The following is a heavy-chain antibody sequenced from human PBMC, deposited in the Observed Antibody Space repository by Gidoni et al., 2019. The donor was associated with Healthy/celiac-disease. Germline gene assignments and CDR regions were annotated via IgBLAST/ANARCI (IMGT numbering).Heavy chain of an antibody. CDR3: ARGAPRGVIIFGPFDY. V-gene: IGHV4-31*03. D-gene: IGHD3-10*01. Sequence: QVQLQESGPGLVKPSQTLSLTCTVSGGSLSSGGYYWSWIRQHPGKGLEWIGYIYYSGSTYYNPSLKSRVTISVDTSKNQFSLKLSSVTAADTAVYYCARGAPRGVIIFGPFDYWGQGTLVTVSS. CDR2: IYYSGST. CDR1: GGSLSSGGYY. J-gene: IGHJ4*02.